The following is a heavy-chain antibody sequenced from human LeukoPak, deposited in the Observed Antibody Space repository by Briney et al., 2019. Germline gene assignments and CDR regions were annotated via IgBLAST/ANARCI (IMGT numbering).Heavy chain of an antibody. CDR3: ARVVLDHYYDSSGYLGTLDY. CDR1: GYTFTNYG. Sequence: GASVKVSCKASGYTFTNYGISWVRQAPGQGLEWMGWIITYNGNTNYAQKFQGRVTMTTDTSTSTAYMELRSLRSDDTAVYYCARVVLDHYYDSSGYLGTLDYWGQGTLVTVSS. D-gene: IGHD3-22*01. J-gene: IGHJ4*02. CDR2: IITYNGNT. V-gene: IGHV1-18*01.